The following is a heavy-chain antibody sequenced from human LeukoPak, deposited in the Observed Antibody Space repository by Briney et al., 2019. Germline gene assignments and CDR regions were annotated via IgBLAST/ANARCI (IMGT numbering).Heavy chain of an antibody. D-gene: IGHD5-24*01. CDR1: GGSISGYY. Sequence: SETLSLTCTVSGGSISGYYWSWIRKPPRKGLEWIGYIYYSGSTNYNPSLKSRVTISVDTSKNQFSLKLSSVTAADTAVYYCARHGDGPSKYYYYGMDVWGQGTTVTVSS. CDR3: ARHGDGPSKYYYYGMDV. J-gene: IGHJ6*02. V-gene: IGHV4-59*08. CDR2: IYYSGST.